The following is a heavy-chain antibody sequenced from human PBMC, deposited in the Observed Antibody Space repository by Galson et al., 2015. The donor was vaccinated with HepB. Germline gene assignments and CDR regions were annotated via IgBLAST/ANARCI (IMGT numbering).Heavy chain of an antibody. Sequence: SLRLSCAASGFTFSSYAMHWVRQAPGKGLEWVAVISYDGSNKYYADSVKGRFTISRDNSKNTLYLQMNSLRAEDTAVYYCAGIFGYCSGGSCYSDDYWGQGTLVTVSS. J-gene: IGHJ4*02. CDR3: AGIFGYCSGGSCYSDDY. CDR1: GFTFSSYA. V-gene: IGHV3-30*04. D-gene: IGHD2-15*01. CDR2: ISYDGSNK.